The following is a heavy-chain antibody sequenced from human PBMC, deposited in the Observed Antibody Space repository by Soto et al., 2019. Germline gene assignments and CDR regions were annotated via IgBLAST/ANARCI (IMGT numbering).Heavy chain of an antibody. CDR1: GYTFTSYY. CDR3: ARGGGYCSSTSCYNDYYYYMDV. V-gene: IGHV1-46*03. J-gene: IGHJ6*03. D-gene: IGHD2-2*02. CDR2: IKPSGGST. Sequence: ASVKVSCKASGYTFTSYYMHWVGQAPGQGLEWMGIIKPSGGSTSYAQKFQGRVTMTRDTSTSTVYIELSSLRSEDTAVYYCARGGGYCSSTSCYNDYYYYMDVWGKGTTVTVSS.